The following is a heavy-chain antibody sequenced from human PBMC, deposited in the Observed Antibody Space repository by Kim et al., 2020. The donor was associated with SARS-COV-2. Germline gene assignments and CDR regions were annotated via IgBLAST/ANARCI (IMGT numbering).Heavy chain of an antibody. D-gene: IGHD3-3*01. V-gene: IGHV4-34*01. J-gene: IGHJ1*01. CDR3: ARDKSRDFHAAFQY. CDR2: INHRGST. CDR1: GESFSGYY. Sequence: SETLSLTCAVYGESFSGYYWSWIRQPPGKGLEWIGEINHRGSTRYSPSLKSRVTISVDTSKNQFSLKLNSVTAADTAVYYCARDKSRDFHAAFQYWGQ.